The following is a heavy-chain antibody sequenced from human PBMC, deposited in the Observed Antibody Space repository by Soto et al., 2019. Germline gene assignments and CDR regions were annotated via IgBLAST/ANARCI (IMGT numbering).Heavy chain of an antibody. J-gene: IGHJ4*02. D-gene: IGHD3-10*02. V-gene: IGHV3-23*04. CDR1: GFTFNNYA. CDR3: AKGRGCSGSLTLRVYF. CDR2: ISVGGDTT. Sequence: EVQLVESGGGLVQTGGSLRLSCAASGFTFNNYAMTVVLQAPGKGLEWVSAISVGGDTTSYADSVKGRCTVSRDGSKNTRYLQMSSLRAEDPALYYGAKGRGCSGSLTLRVYFWGQPTPVTVSS.